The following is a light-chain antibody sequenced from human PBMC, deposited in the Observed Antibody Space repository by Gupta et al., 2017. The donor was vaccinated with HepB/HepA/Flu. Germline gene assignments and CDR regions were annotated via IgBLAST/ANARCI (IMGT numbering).Light chain of an antibody. CDR1: SSNIGSNT. CDR2: RNN. J-gene: IGLJ1*01. V-gene: IGLV1-44*01. CDR3: AARDDSLNAYV. Sequence: QSVLTQPPSASGTSGQRVTISCSGSSSNIGSNTVNWYQQLPGTAPKLLIYRNNQRSSGVPDRFFGSKSGTSASLAISGLQSEDEADYYCAARDDSLNAYVFGTGTKVTVL.